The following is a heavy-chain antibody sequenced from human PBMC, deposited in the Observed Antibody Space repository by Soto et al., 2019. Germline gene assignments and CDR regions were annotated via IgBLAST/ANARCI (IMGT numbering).Heavy chain of an antibody. CDR1: GGSISSSSYY. D-gene: IGHD3-3*01. Sequence: SETLSLTCTVSGGSISSSSYYWGWIRQPPGKGLEWIGSIYYSGSTYYNPSLKSRVTISVDTSKNQFSLKLSSVTAADTAVYYCARPYYDFWSGYLGHYYYGMDVCGQGTTVTVSS. CDR3: ARPYYDFWSGYLGHYYYGMDV. J-gene: IGHJ6*02. V-gene: IGHV4-39*01. CDR2: IYYSGST.